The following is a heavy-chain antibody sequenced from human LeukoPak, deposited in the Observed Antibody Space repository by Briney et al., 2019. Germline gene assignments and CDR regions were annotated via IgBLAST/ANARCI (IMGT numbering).Heavy chain of an antibody. CDR3: ARVEPPSDY. CDR2: ISSSGSTI. CDR1: GFTFSSYE. V-gene: IGHV3-48*03. J-gene: IGHJ4*02. D-gene: IGHD1-14*01. Sequence: PGGSLRLSCAASGFTFSSYEMNWVRQAPGKGLEWVSYISSSGSTIYYADSVKGRFIISRDNAKNSLYLHMNSLRAEDTAVYYCARVEPPSDYWGQGTLVTVSS.